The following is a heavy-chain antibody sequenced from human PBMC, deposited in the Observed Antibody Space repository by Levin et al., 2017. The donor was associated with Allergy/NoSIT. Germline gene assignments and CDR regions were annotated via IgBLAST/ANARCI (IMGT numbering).Heavy chain of an antibody. CDR1: GGSVSSGSYY. CDR2: IYYSGST. V-gene: IGHV4-61*01. CDR3: ARFAGERAFDS. Sequence: PGGSLRLSCTVSGGSVSSGSYYWSWIRQPPGKGLEWIGYIYYSGSTNYNPSLKSRVTISVDTSKNQFSLKLSSVTTANTAVYYCARFAGERAFDSWGQGTMVTVSS. J-gene: IGHJ3*02. D-gene: IGHD1-1*01.